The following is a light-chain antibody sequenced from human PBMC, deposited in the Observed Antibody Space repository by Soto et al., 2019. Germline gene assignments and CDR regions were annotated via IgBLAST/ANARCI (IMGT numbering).Light chain of an antibody. J-gene: IGKJ2*01. CDR2: TTS. V-gene: IGKV1-39*01. CDR1: QTISGY. Sequence: DIQMTQSPSSLSASVGDRVTITCRTSQTISGYLNWYQQKPGNAPKLLIYTTSTLQSGVSSRFTGSGSGTDFSLTISSLQPEDFATYFCQQNYNNPYTFGQGTKLEI. CDR3: QQNYNNPYT.